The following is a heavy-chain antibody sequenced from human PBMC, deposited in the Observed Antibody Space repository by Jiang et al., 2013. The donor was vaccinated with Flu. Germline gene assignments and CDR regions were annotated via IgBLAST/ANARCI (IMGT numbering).Heavy chain of an antibody. J-gene: IGHJ4*02. CDR1: GYTFTSVYV. D-gene: IGHD6-13*01. V-gene: IGHV1-3*01. CDR3: ARSRTSSWYEFAY. Sequence: ASVKVSCKASGYTFTSVYVYIGCARPPDKGLSGWDGSTLTMVTQDIHRSSRAESPLPGTHPRSTAYMDLSSLRSEDTAVYYCARSRTSSWYEFAYWGQGALVTVSS. CDR2: STLTMVT.